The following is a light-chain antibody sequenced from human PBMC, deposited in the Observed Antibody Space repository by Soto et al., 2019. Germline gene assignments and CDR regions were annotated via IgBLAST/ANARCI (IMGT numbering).Light chain of an antibody. CDR2: DVS. CDR3: SSYRSGSTWV. V-gene: IGLV2-14*03. CDR1: SSDVGGYNY. J-gene: IGLJ3*02. Sequence: QSVLTQPASVSGSPGQSITISCTGTSSDVGGYNYVSWYQQHPGKAPKVMIHDVSNRPSGVSNRFSGSKSGDTASLTISGLQAEDEADYCCSSYRSGSTWVFGGGTKVTVL.